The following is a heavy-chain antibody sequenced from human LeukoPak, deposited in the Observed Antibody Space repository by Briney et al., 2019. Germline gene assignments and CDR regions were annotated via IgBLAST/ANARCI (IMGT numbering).Heavy chain of an antibody. Sequence: GGSLRLSCAASGFTSSNYAMSWVRQAPGKGLEWVSAISGSGGSTYYADSVKGRFTISRDTSKNTLSLQMNSLRVEDTAVYYCAKAPVFTAAIEGIDYWGQGTLVTVSS. CDR2: ISGSGGST. D-gene: IGHD2-2*01. V-gene: IGHV3-23*01. J-gene: IGHJ4*02. CDR3: AKAPVFTAAIEGIDY. CDR1: GFTSSNYA.